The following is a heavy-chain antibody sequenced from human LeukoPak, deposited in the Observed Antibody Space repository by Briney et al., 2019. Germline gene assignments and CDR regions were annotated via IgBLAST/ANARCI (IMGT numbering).Heavy chain of an antibody. CDR1: GFTVSSNS. V-gene: IGHV3-23*01. J-gene: IGHJ3*02. CDR2: ISGSGGST. Sequence: GGSLRLSCTVSGFTVSSNSMSWVRQAPGKGLEWVSAISGSGGSTYYADSVKGRFTISRDNSKNTLYLQMNSLRAEDTAVYYCAREATYYYDSSGSTHLLGDAFDTWGQGTMVTVSS. D-gene: IGHD3-22*01. CDR3: AREATYYYDSSGSTHLLGDAFDT.